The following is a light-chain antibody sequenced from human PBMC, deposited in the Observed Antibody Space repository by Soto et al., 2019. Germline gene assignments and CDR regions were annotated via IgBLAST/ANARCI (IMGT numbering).Light chain of an antibody. Sequence: QSALTQLASVSGSPGQSITISCTGTSSDVGGYNYVSWYQQHPGKAPKLMIYEVTNRPSGVSNRFSGSKSGNTASLTISGLQAEDEADYYCSTYTSRSTLVFGTGTKVTVL. CDR3: STYTSRSTLV. CDR2: EVT. V-gene: IGLV2-14*01. J-gene: IGLJ1*01. CDR1: SSDVGGYNY.